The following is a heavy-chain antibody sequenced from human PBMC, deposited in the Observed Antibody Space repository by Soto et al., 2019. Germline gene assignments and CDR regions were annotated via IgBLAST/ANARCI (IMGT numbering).Heavy chain of an antibody. CDR2: INHSGST. CDR3: ARGGCSGGSCFLYYYYGMDV. Sequence: SETLSLPXAVYGGSFSGYYWSWIRQPPGKGLEWIGEINHSGSTNYNPSLKSRVTISVDTSKNQFSLKLSSVTAADTAVYYCARGGCSGGSCFLYYYYGMDVWGQGTTVTVSS. D-gene: IGHD2-15*01. J-gene: IGHJ6*02. CDR1: GGSFSGYY. V-gene: IGHV4-34*01.